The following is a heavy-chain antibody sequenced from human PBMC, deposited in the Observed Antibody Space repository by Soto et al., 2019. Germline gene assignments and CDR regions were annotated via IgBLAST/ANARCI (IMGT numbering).Heavy chain of an antibody. CDR2: INSDASST. V-gene: IGHV3-74*01. J-gene: IGHJ4*02. Sequence: GGSLRLSCAASGFTFSSYWMHWVRQPPGKGLVWVSRINSDASSTSYADSVKGRFTISRDNAKNTLYLQMNSLRAEDTAVYYCARVPAVVELRYFDWLFDYWGQGTLVTVSS. D-gene: IGHD3-9*01. CDR1: GFTFSSYW. CDR3: ARVPAVVELRYFDWLFDY.